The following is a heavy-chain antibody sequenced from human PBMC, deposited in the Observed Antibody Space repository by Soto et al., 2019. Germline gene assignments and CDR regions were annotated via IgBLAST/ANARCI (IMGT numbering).Heavy chain of an antibody. J-gene: IGHJ3*02. V-gene: IGHV1-69*02. D-gene: IGHD3-9*01. CDR2: IIPILGIA. Sequence: QVQLVQSGAEVKKPGSSVKVSCKASGGTFSSYTISWVRQAPGQGLEWMGRIIPILGIANYAQKFQGRVTIXXDXSXXTAYRELSSLRSEDTAVYYCARVHRYSTKANAFDIWGQGTMVTVSS. CDR3: ARVHRYSTKANAFDI. CDR1: GGTFSSYT.